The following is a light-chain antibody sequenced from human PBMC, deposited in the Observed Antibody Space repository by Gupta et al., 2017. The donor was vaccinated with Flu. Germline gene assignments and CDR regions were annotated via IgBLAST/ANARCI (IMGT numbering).Light chain of an antibody. J-gene: IGKJ2*01. CDR2: LGS. CDR1: QSLLHSNGYNY. V-gene: IGKV2-28*01. CDR3: MQALQTPYT. Sequence: IVMTQSLLSLPVTPGEPASISCRSSQSLLHSNGYNYLDWYLQKPGQSPQLLIYLGSNRASGVPDRFSGSGSGTDFTLKISRVEAEDVGVYYCMQALQTPYTFGQGTKLDIK.